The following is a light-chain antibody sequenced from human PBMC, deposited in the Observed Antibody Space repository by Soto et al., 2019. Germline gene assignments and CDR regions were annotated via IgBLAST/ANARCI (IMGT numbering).Light chain of an antibody. CDR3: QQSYSTPLFT. V-gene: IGKV1-39*01. CDR1: QSISSY. J-gene: IGKJ3*01. CDR2: AAS. Sequence: DIQMTQSPSSLSASVGDRVTITCRASQSISSYLNWYQQKPGKAPKLLIYAASSLQSGVPSRFSGSGSGTDFTLTISSLHPEDFATYYCQQSYSTPLFTFGPGTKVDIK.